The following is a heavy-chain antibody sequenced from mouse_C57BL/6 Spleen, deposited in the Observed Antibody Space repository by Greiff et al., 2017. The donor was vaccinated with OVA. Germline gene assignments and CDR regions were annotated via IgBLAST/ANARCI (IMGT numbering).Heavy chain of an antibody. J-gene: IGHJ4*01. CDR2: IDPSDSYT. Sequence: QVQLQQSGAELARPGASVKLSCKASGYTFTSYWMQWVKQRPGQGLEWIGEIDPSDSYTNYNQKFKGKATLTVDTSSSTAYMQLSSLTSEDSAVYYCARSNAMDYWGQGTSVTVSS. V-gene: IGHV1-50*01. CDR1: GYTFTSYW. CDR3: ARSNAMDY.